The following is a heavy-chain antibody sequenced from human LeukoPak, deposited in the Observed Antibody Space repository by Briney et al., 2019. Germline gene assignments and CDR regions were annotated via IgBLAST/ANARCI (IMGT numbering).Heavy chain of an antibody. Sequence: PSETLSLTCAVSGGSISSGGYSWSWIRQPPGKGLEWIGYIYHSGSTYYNPPLKSRVTISVDRSKNQFSLKLSSVTAADTAVYYCARARVRGSYYPHYFDYWGQGTLVTVSS. CDR1: GGSISSGGYS. CDR3: ARARVRGSYYPHYFDY. J-gene: IGHJ4*02. CDR2: IYHSGST. D-gene: IGHD1-26*01. V-gene: IGHV4-30-2*01.